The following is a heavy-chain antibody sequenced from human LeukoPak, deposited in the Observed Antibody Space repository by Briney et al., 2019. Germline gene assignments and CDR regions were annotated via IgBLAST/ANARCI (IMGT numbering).Heavy chain of an antibody. CDR1: GYTFTSYA. CDR2: INAGNGNT. Sequence: ASVKVSCKASGYTFTSYAMHWVRQAPGQRLEWMGWINAGNGNTKYSQKFQGRVAITRDTSASTAYMELSSLRSEDTAVYYCARDGFSGSYGWFDPWGQGTLVTVSS. CDR3: ARDGFSGSYGWFDP. V-gene: IGHV1-3*01. J-gene: IGHJ5*02. D-gene: IGHD1-26*01.